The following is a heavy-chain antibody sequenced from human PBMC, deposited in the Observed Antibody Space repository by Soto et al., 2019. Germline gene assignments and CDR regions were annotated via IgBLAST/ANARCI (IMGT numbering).Heavy chain of an antibody. J-gene: IGHJ5*02. CDR1: GGSISSGGYY. CDR3: ARDQSWHDLVWWFDP. V-gene: IGHV4-31*03. Sequence: SETLSLTCTVSGGSISSGGYYWSWIRQHPGKGLEWIGYIYYSGSTYYNPSLKSRVTISVDTSKNQFSLKLTSEDTAVYYCARDQSWHDLVWWFDPWGQGTLVTVSS. CDR2: IYYSGST. D-gene: IGHD1-1*01.